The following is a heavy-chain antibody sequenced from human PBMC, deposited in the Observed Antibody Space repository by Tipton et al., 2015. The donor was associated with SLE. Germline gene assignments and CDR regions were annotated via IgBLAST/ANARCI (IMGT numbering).Heavy chain of an antibody. V-gene: IGHV1-69*01. J-gene: IGHJ5*02. Sequence: QVQLVQSGAEVKKPGASVKVSCKASGYTFTSYGISWVRQAPGQGLEWMGGVIPLFGSPRYAQKFQGRLTITADESTSTAYMDLNSLTSEDTAVYYCARGRGARIASTGILDHWGQGTLVTVSS. D-gene: IGHD6-13*01. CDR1: GYTFTSYG. CDR2: VIPLFGSP. CDR3: ARGRGARIASTGILDH.